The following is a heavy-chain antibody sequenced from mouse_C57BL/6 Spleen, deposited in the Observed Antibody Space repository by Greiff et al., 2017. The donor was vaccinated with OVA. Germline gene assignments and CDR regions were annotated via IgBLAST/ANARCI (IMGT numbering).Heavy chain of an antibody. D-gene: IGHD2-1*01. J-gene: IGHJ4*01. CDR3: TTYLLRAGYAMDY. CDR2: IDPENGDT. Sequence: EVKLVESGAELVRPGASVKLSCTASGFNIKDDYMHWVKQRPEQGLEWIGWIDPENGDTEYASKFQGKATITADTSSNTAYLQLSSLTSEDTAVYYCTTYLLRAGYAMDYWGQGTSVTVSS. V-gene: IGHV14-4*01. CDR1: GFNIKDDY.